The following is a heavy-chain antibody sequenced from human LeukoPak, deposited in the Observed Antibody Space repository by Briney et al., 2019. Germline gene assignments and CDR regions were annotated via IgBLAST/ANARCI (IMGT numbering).Heavy chain of an antibody. D-gene: IGHD6-6*01. CDR3: ARGGAARPDY. J-gene: IGHJ4*02. Sequence: GGSLRLSCVAYGFIFSDYGMDWVRQAPGKGLEWISYISASSSSIDYADSVKGRFTISRDNAKNSLFLQMHSLTVEDTAVYYCARGGAARPDYWGQGTLVTVSS. V-gene: IGHV3-48*01. CDR1: GFIFSDYG. CDR2: ISASSSSI.